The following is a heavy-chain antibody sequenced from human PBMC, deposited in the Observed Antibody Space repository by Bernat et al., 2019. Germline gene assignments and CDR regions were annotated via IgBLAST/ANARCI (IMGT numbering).Heavy chain of an antibody. D-gene: IGHD2/OR15-2a*01. CDR3: ARGRTSPTFDY. V-gene: IGHV3-30-3*01. J-gene: IGHJ4*02. Sequence: VQLVETGGGLIQPGGSLRLSCAASGLAVSSNYMSWVRQAPGKGLEWVAVISYDGSNKYYADSVKGRFTISRDNSKNTLYLQMNSLRAEDTAVYYCARGRTSPTFDYWGQGTLVTVSS. CDR2: ISYDGSNK. CDR1: GLAVSSNY.